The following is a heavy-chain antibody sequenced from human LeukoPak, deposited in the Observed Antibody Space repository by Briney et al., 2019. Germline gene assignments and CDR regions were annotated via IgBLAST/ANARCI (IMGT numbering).Heavy chain of an antibody. CDR3: ARGMTEGGFDF. Sequence: GGSLRLSCAASGFTFSSYEMNWVRQAPGKGLEWVSYISSSGSTIYYADSVKGRFTISRDNAKNTLYLQLNGLGAEDTAIYYCARGMTEGGFDFWGPGTLVTVSS. CDR1: GFTFSSYE. V-gene: IGHV3-48*03. J-gene: IGHJ4*02. D-gene: IGHD2-21*02. CDR2: ISSSGSTI.